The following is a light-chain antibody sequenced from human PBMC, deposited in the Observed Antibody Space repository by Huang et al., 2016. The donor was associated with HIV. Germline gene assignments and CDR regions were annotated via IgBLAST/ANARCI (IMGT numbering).Light chain of an antibody. CDR3: QQYYGALWS. Sequence: IQMTQSPPPLCASIGDRVSIACRARQNINNYLNWYQQKPGKAPKLLISAASTLHSGVPSRFSGSGSGTDFTLTIRSLHRDDFATYYCQQYYGALWSFGPGTRLAIK. V-gene: IGKV1-39*01. J-gene: IGKJ5*01. CDR1: QNINNY. CDR2: AAS.